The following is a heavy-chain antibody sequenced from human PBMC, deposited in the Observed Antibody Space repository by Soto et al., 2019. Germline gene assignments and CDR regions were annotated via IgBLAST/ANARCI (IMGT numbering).Heavy chain of an antibody. D-gene: IGHD3-3*01. V-gene: IGHV3-13*01. CDR3: ARDRLCWILRFLEWLKDV. CDR1: GFTFSSYD. Sequence: PGGSLRLSCAASGFTFSSYDMHWVRQATGKGLEWVSAIGTAGDTYYPGSVKGRFTISRENAKNSLYLQMNSLRAGDTAVYYCARDRLCWILRFLEWLKDVWGQGTTVTVSS. CDR2: IGTAGDT. J-gene: IGHJ6*02.